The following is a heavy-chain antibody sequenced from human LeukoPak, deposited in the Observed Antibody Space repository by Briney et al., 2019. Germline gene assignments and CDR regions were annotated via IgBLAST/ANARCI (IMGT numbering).Heavy chain of an antibody. CDR1: GGSISSGGYY. D-gene: IGHD4-11*01. Sequence: SETLSLTCTVSGGSISSGGYYWSWIRQPPGKGLEWIGRIYTSGSTNYNPSLKSRVTMSVDTSKNQFSLKLSSVTAADTAVYYCASNRDYSNGRYFDYWGQGTLVTVSS. V-gene: IGHV4-61*02. J-gene: IGHJ4*02. CDR2: IYTSGST. CDR3: ASNRDYSNGRYFDY.